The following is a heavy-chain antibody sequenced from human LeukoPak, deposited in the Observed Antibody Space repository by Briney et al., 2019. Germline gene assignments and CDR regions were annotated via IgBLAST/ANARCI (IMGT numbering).Heavy chain of an antibody. CDR3: ARLDIVVVPAARYNWFDP. Sequence: VKVSRKASGDTLNSFFFSWVGPAPGPGVEGVGGIIPIFGTANYAQKFQGRVTITADESTGTAYMELSSLRSEDTAVYYCARLDIVVVPAARYNWFDPWGQGTLVTVSS. V-gene: IGHV1-69*13. CDR1: GDTLNSFF. CDR2: IIPIFGTA. D-gene: IGHD2-2*03. J-gene: IGHJ5*02.